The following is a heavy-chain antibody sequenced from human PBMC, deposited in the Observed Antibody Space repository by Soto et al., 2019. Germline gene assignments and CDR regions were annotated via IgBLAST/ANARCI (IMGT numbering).Heavy chain of an antibody. CDR3: ARVGWFGELLAVHFDC. CDR2: IKEDGSEK. CDR1: GFTFSNYW. J-gene: IGHJ4*02. V-gene: IGHV3-7*01. D-gene: IGHD3-10*01. Sequence: EVQLVESGGGLVQPGGSLRLSCAASGFTFSNYWMSWVRQAPGKGLEWVANIKEDGSEKYYVDSVKGRFTISRDNAINSLYLQMNSLGAEDTAVYYCARVGWFGELLAVHFDCWGQGTLVTVSS.